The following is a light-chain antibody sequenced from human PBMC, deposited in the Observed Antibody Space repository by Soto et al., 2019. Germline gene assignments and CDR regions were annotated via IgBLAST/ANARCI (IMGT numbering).Light chain of an antibody. V-gene: IGKV3-11*01. Sequence: EIVLTQSPATLSLSPWERATLSCRASQSVRSYLAWYQQKPGQAPRLLIYDASDRATGIPARFSGSGSGTDFTLNISSLEPEDFAVYYCQQRSNWPIFTFGPGTKVDIK. CDR3: QQRSNWPIFT. J-gene: IGKJ3*01. CDR2: DAS. CDR1: QSVRSY.